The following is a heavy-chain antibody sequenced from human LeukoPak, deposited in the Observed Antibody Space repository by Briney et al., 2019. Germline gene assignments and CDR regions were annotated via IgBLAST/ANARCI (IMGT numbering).Heavy chain of an antibody. D-gene: IGHD3-22*01. CDR3: ARGGGVVVITKNWFDP. Sequence: PSETLSLTCTVSGGSISSGDYYWSWIRQPPGKGLEWIGYIYYSGSTNYNPSLKSRVTISVDTSKNQFSLKLSSVTAADTAVYYCARGGGVVVITKNWFDPWGQGTLVTVSS. CDR1: GGSISSGDYY. J-gene: IGHJ5*02. V-gene: IGHV4-61*08. CDR2: IYYSGST.